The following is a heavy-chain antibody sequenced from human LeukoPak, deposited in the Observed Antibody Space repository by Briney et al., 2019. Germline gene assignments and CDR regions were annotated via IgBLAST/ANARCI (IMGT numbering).Heavy chain of an antibody. V-gene: IGHV4-59*01. D-gene: IGHD3-22*01. CDR3: ARGYDSSAYYPFNY. CDR2: IYYSGST. J-gene: IGHJ4*02. CDR1: GGSISSYY. Sequence: PSETLSLTCTVSGGSISSYYWSWIRQPPGKGLERIGYIYYSGSTNYNPSLKSRVTISVDTSKNQFSLKLSSVTAADTAVYYCARGYDSSAYYPFNYWGQGTLVTVSS.